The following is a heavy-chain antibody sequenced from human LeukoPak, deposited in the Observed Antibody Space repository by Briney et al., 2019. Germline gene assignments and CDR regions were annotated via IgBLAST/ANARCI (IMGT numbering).Heavy chain of an antibody. CDR3: ARMQLDHDAFDI. Sequence: PGGSLRLSCAASGFTFSSYWMHWVRQAPGKGLVWVSRINSDGSSTSYADSVKGRFTISRDNAKNTLYLQMNSLRAEDTALYYCARMQLDHDAFDIWGQGTMVTVSS. D-gene: IGHD1-1*01. J-gene: IGHJ3*02. CDR1: GFTFSSYW. V-gene: IGHV3-74*01. CDR2: INSDGSST.